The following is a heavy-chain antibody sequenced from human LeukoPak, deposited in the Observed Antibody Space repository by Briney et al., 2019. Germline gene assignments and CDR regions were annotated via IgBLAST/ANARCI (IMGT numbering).Heavy chain of an antibody. CDR2: IKQDGSEK. Sequence: GGSLRLSCAASGFTFSSHWMSWVRQAPGKGLEWVANIKQDGSEKYYVDSVKGRFTISRDNAKNSLYLQMNSLRAEDTAVYYCAREDTTQLTFDYWGQGTLVTVSS. V-gene: IGHV3-7*01. CDR3: AREDTTQLTFDY. J-gene: IGHJ4*02. CDR1: GFTFSSHW. D-gene: IGHD1-1*01.